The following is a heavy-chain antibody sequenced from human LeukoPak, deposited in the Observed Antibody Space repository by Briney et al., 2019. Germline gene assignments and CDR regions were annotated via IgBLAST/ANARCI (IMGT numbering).Heavy chain of an antibody. V-gene: IGHV1-2*02. Sequence: ASVKVSCKASGYTFTGYYMHWVRQAPGQGLEWMGWINPNSGGTNYAQKFQGRVTMTRDTSISTAYMELSRLRSDDTAVYYCARDRHLWFGESKAYYFDYWGQGTLVTVSS. CDR3: ARDRHLWFGESKAYYFDY. D-gene: IGHD3-10*01. CDR1: GYTFTGYY. J-gene: IGHJ4*02. CDR2: INPNSGGT.